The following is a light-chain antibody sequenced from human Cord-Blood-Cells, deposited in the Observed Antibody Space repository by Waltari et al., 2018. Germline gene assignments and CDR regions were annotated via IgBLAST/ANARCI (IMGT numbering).Light chain of an antibody. V-gene: IGKV3-15*01. J-gene: IGKJ1*01. CDR1: PSVSCN. Sequence: EIVMKQSPATLSVSPGERASLSGRASPSVSCNLACYQQTPGQAPRLLIYGESTRATSIPPRCSGSGSGTEVTLTISSLQSEDCAGYYCQKYNNWPWTFGQGTKVEIK. CDR3: QKYNNWPWT. CDR2: GES.